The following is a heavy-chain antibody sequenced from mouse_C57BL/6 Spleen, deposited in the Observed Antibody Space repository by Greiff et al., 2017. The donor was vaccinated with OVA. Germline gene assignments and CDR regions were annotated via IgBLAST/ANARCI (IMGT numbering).Heavy chain of an antibody. D-gene: IGHD2-4*01. CDR1: GYTFTSYW. V-gene: IGHV1-64*01. Sequence: QVQLQQPGAELVKPGASVKLSCKASGYTFTSYWMHWVKQRPGQGLEWIGMIHPNSGSTNYNEKFKSKATLTVDKSSSTAYMQLSSLTSEDSAVYYCARYAIYYDYDYAMDYWGQGTSVTVSS. CDR3: ARYAIYYDYDYAMDY. CDR2: IHPNSGST. J-gene: IGHJ4*01.